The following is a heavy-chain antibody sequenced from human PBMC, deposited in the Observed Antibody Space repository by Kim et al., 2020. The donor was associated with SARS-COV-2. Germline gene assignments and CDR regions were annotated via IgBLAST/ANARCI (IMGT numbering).Heavy chain of an antibody. V-gene: IGHV3-48*02. CDR2: ITKSGTTL. CDR1: GFPFSAYD. CDR3: VRDRMGGAFDI. J-gene: IGHJ3*02. Sequence: GGSLRLSCATSGFPFSAYDMNWVRQAPGKGLEWLSFITKSGTTLYYADSVKGRFTTSRDNAKNSLHLQMNSLKDEDTAVYHCVRDRMGGAFDIWGQGTLV. D-gene: IGHD3-16*01.